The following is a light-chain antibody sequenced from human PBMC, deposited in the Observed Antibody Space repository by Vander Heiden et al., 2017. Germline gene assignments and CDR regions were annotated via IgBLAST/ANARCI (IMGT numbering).Light chain of an antibody. CDR2: SAS. V-gene: IGKV1-39*01. CDR3: QQGYSIPFT. J-gene: IGKJ3*01. CDR1: QSIDNF. Sequence: DIQMTQSPSSLSASLGDTVTITCRASQSIDNFLNWYQHQPGKAPTLLISSASNLHGGVPSRFSGSGSGTDFTLTIASLQPEDFATYSCQQGYSIPFTFGPGTKVDAK.